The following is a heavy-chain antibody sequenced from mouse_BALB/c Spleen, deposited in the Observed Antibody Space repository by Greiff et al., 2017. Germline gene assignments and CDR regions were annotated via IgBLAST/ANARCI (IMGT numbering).Heavy chain of an antibody. CDR1: GDSITSGY. D-gene: IGHD2-4*01. Sequence: EVQVVESGPSLVKPSQTLSLTCSVTGDSITSGYWNWIRKFPGNKLEYMGYISYSGSTYYNPSLKSRISITRDTSKNQYYLQLNSVTTEDTATYYCARFGITTRGFDYWGQGTTLTVSS. CDR2: ISYSGST. V-gene: IGHV3-8*02. CDR3: ARFGITTRGFDY. J-gene: IGHJ2*01.